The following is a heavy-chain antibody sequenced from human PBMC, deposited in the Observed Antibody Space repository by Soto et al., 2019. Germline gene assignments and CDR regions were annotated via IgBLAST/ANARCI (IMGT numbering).Heavy chain of an antibody. CDR2: INHSGST. J-gene: IGHJ6*02. CDR3: ARGQVRVYYYYGMDV. Sequence: ETLSLTCTISGGSISVYYWSWIRQPPGKGLEWIGEINHSGSTNYNPSLKSRVTISVDTSKNQFSLKLSSVTAADTAVYYCARGQVRVYYYYGMDVWGQGTTVTVSS. V-gene: IGHV4-34*01. CDR1: GGSISVYY.